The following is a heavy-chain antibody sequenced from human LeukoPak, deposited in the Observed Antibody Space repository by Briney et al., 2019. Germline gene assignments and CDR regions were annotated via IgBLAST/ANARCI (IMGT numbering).Heavy chain of an antibody. J-gene: IGHJ4*02. CDR2: ISSSGTTI. Sequence: KTGGSLRLSCAASGFTFSDYYMSWTRQAPGKGLEWVSYISSSGTTIYYADSVKGRFTISRDNAKNSLYLQMNSLRAEDTAVYYCGSSVPLPRVDYWGQGTLVTVSS. CDR3: GSSVPLPRVDY. D-gene: IGHD1-26*01. V-gene: IGHV3-11*04. CDR1: GFTFSDYY.